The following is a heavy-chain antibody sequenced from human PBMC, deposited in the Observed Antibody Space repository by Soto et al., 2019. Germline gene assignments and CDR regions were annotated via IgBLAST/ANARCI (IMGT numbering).Heavy chain of an antibody. Sequence: QVQLVQSGAEVKKPGASVKVSCKASGYTFTSYGISWVRQAPGQGLERMGWISAYNGNTNYAQKLQGRVTMTTDTSTSTAYMELRNLRSDDTAVYYCARDPGLTGDLGLDMDVWGKGTTVTVSS. CDR3: ARDPGLTGDLGLDMDV. CDR2: ISAYNGNT. J-gene: IGHJ6*03. CDR1: GYTFTSYG. V-gene: IGHV1-18*01. D-gene: IGHD7-27*01.